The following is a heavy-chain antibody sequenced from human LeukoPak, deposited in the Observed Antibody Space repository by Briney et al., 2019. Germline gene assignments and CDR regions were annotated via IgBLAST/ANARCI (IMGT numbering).Heavy chain of an antibody. CDR2: ISYDGSDK. D-gene: IGHD6-19*01. V-gene: IGHV3-30-3*01. CDR1: GFTFSSYA. Sequence: HSGGSLRLSCAASGFTFSSYAMHWVRQAPGKGLEWVAIISYDGSDKYYADSVKGRLTISRDNSKSTLYLQMISLRTEDTAVYYCARADGSVAAPPSWPWGPGNLFTVSS. J-gene: IGHJ5*02. CDR3: ARADGSVAAPPSWP.